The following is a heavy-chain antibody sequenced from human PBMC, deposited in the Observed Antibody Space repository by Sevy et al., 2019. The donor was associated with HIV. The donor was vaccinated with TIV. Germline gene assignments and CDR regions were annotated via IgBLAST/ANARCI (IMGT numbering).Heavy chain of an antibody. CDR3: ASAPTDFWTGGMAV. V-gene: IGHV1-2*06. D-gene: IGHD3-3*01. CDR2: INPISGGT. J-gene: IGHJ6*02. Sequence: ASVKVSCKASGYAFTGYYIHWVRQAPGQDLEWMGRINPISGGTDDSQKFQGRVTMTRDTSISTAYMDVSRLTSDDTAVYYCASAPTDFWTGGMAVWGQGTVVTVSS. CDR1: GYAFTGYY.